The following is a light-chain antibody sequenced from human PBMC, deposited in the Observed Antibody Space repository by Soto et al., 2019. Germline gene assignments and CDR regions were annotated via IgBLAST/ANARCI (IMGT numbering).Light chain of an antibody. V-gene: IGKV1-5*01. CDR2: HAS. J-gene: IGKJ1*01. Sequence: DIQMTKSPSTLSASVGDRVTITCRASQSINNWLAWFQQKPGKAPKLLIYHASSLEGGVPSRFSGSGSGTEFTLTISSLQPDDFATYYCQQYKTYPRTFGQGTKVEVK. CDR3: QQYKTYPRT. CDR1: QSINNW.